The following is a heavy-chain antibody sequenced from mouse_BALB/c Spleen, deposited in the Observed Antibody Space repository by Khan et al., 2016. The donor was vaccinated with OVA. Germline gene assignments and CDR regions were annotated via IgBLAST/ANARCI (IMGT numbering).Heavy chain of an antibody. D-gene: IGHD2-5*01. J-gene: IGHJ3*01. CDR1: GYTFTSYT. V-gene: IGHV1-4*01. CDR3: AREGAYYSNDCWFAY. Sequence: VQLQQSGAELARPGASVKMSCKASGYTFTSYTMHWVKQRPGQGLEWIGYINPSSGYTNYNQKFKDKATLTADKSSSTAYMQLSSLTSEDSAVYYCAREGAYYSNDCWFAYWGQGTLVTVSA. CDR2: INPSSGYT.